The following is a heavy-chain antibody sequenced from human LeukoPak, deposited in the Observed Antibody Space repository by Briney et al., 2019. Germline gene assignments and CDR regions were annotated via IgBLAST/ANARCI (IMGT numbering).Heavy chain of an antibody. D-gene: IGHD4-17*01. CDR3: ARILTTVTTMDY. J-gene: IGHJ4*02. Sequence: ASVKVSCKASGYTFTGYYMHWVRQAPGQGLEWMGWINPNSGGTNYAQKFQGRVTMTRDTSISTAYMELSRLRSDDTAMYYCARILTTVTTMDYCGQGTLVTVSS. CDR2: INPNSGGT. V-gene: IGHV1-2*02. CDR1: GYTFTGYY.